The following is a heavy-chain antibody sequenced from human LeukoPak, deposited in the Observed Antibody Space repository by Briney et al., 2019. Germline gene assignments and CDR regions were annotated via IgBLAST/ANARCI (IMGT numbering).Heavy chain of an antibody. J-gene: IGHJ5*02. CDR1: GYTFTSYY. V-gene: IGHV1-46*01. Sequence: ASVKVSCTASGYTFTSYYMHWVRQAPGQGLEWMGIINPSGGSTSYAQKFQGRVTMTRDTSTSTVYMELSSLRSEDTAVYYCAREAYCGGDCYSAGNWFDPWGQGTLVTVSS. D-gene: IGHD2-21*02. CDR2: INPSGGST. CDR3: AREAYCGGDCYSAGNWFDP.